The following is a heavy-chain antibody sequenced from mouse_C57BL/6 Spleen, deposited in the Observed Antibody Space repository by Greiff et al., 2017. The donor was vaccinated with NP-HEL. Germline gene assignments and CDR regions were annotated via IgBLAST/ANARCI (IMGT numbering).Heavy chain of an antibody. CDR2: IHPNSGST. CDR3: ARPPWFAY. V-gene: IGHV1-64*01. CDR1: GYTFTSYW. J-gene: IGHJ3*01. Sequence: QVHVKQPGAELVKPGASVKLSCKASGYTFTSYWMHWVKQRPGQGLEWIGMIHPNSGSTNYNEKFKSKATLTVDKSSSTAYMQLSSLTSEDSAVYYCARPPWFAYWGQGTLVTVSA.